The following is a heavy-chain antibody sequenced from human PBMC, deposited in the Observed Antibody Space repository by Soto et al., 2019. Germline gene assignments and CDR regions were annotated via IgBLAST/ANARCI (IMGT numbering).Heavy chain of an antibody. J-gene: IGHJ6*02. CDR2: MNPNSGNT. V-gene: IGHV1-8*01. D-gene: IGHD3-3*01. CDR3: ARVGHSITIFGVVPTYGMDV. Sequence: ASVKVSCKASGYTFTSYDINWVRQATGQGLEWMGWMNPNSGNTGYAQKFQGRATMTRNTSISTAYMELSSLRSEDTAVYYCARVGHSITIFGVVPTYGMDVWGQGTTVTVSS. CDR1: GYTFTSYD.